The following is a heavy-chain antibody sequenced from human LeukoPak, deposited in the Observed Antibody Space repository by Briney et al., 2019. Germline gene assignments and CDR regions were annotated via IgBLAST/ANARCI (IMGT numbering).Heavy chain of an antibody. CDR2: MHPDSGGT. J-gene: IGHJ3*02. CDR3: ARFGTDALDI. Sequence: ASVKVSCKASGYTFTGYYMHWVRQAPGQGLEWVGRMHPDSGGTKCAQKFQGRLTMTRDTSISTAYMELTRLRSDDTAIYYCARFGTDALDIWGQGTMVTVSS. V-gene: IGHV1-2*06. CDR1: GYTFTGYY. D-gene: IGHD1-14*01.